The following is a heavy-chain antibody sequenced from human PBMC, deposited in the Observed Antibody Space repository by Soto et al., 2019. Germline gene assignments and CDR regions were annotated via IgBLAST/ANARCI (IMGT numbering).Heavy chain of an antibody. CDR1: GGSISSTSYY. CDR2: ISYGGST. J-gene: IGHJ4*02. D-gene: IGHD1-1*01. CDR3: ARHRRETGTYAQPLDY. Sequence: SETLSLTCHVSGGSISSTSYYWGWIRQPPGKGLEWIGSISYGGSTYHNPSLRSRVTISVDTSKSQFSLDLTSVTAADTAVYYCARHRRETGTYAQPLDYWGQGTLVT. V-gene: IGHV4-39*01.